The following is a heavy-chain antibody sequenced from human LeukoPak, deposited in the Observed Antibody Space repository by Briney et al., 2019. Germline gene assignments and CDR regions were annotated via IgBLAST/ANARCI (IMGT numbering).Heavy chain of an antibody. V-gene: IGHV4-34*01. CDR1: GGSFSDYY. J-gene: IGHJ4*02. CDR2: IYYSGST. Sequence: SETLSLTCAVYGGSFSDYYWSWIRQPPGKGLEWIGSIYYSGSTYYNPSLKSRVTISVDTSKNQFSLKLSSVTAADTAVYYCARHSDYWGQGTLVTVSS. D-gene: IGHD6-13*01. CDR3: ARHSDY.